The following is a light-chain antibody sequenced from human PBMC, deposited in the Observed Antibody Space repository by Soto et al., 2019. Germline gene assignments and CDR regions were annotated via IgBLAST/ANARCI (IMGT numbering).Light chain of an antibody. CDR1: QGISNY. J-gene: IGKJ1*01. CDR2: AAS. V-gene: IGKV1-16*01. CDR3: QHYNSYSEA. Sequence: DIQMTPSPSSLSASVGDRVTITCRATQGISNYLAWYQQKPGKVPKLLIYAASTLHTGVPSRFSGSGSGTEFTLTISSLQPDDFATYYCQHYNSYSEAFGQGTKVDIK.